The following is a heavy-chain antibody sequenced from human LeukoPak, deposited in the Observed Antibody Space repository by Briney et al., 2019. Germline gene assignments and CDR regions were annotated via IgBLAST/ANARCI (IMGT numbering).Heavy chain of an antibody. V-gene: IGHV3-23*01. Sequence: GGSLRLSCAASGFTFTSYVMSWVRQAPGKGLEWVSTISGIGDSPYYADSVKGRFTISRDNSKNTLYLQMTSLRAEDTAVYYCARTTEAHSWRTRYYDYYMDVWGKGTTVTVSS. D-gene: IGHD1-1*01. CDR1: GFTFTSYV. J-gene: IGHJ6*03. CDR2: ISGIGDSP. CDR3: ARTTEAHSWRTRYYDYYMDV.